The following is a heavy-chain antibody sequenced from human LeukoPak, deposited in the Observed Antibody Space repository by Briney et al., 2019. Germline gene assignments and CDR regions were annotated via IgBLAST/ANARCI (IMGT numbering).Heavy chain of an antibody. Sequence: PGGSLRLSCEASGFTFSSYGMHWIRQPPGKGLEWIGYIYYSGSTNYNPSLKSRVTISVDTSKNQFSLKLSSVTAADTAVYYCARWSYYYDSSGYRSDAFDIWGQGTMVTVSS. CDR1: GFTFSSYG. CDR2: IYYSGST. J-gene: IGHJ3*02. CDR3: ARWSYYYDSSGYRSDAFDI. D-gene: IGHD3-22*01. V-gene: IGHV4-59*08.